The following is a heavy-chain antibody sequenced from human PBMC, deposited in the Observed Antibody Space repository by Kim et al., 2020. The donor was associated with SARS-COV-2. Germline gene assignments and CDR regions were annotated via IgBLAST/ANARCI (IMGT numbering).Heavy chain of an antibody. J-gene: IGHJ3*02. V-gene: IGHV3-30*04. CDR2: ISYDGSNK. CDR3: ARITYYDSRDAFDI. D-gene: IGHD3-22*01. Sequence: GGSLRLSCAASGFTFSSYAMHWVRQAPGKGLEWVAVISYDGSNKYYADSVKGRFTISRDNSKNTLYLQMNSLRAEDTAVYYCARITYYDSRDAFDIWGQGTMVTVSS. CDR1: GFTFSSYA.